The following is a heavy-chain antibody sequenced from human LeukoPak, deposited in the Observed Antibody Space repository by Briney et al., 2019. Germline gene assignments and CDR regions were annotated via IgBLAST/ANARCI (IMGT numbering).Heavy chain of an antibody. D-gene: IGHD3-10*01. CDR3: ARHVQLWFGESSPDYYYGMDV. CDR1: GGSISSYY. V-gene: IGHV4-59*08. J-gene: IGHJ6*02. Sequence: SETLSLTCTVSGGSISSYYWSWIRQPPGKGLEWIGYIYYSGSANYNPSLRSRVTILLETSKNQFSLKLSSVTAADTAAYYCARHVQLWFGESSPDYYYGMDVWGQGTTVTVSS. CDR2: IYYSGSA.